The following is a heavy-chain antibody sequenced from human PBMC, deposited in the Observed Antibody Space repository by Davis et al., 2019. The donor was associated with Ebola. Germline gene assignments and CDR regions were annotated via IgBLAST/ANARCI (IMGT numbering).Heavy chain of an antibody. CDR2: VSHSERER. V-gene: IGHV3-30*03. CDR1: GFTFSGHY. D-gene: IGHD3-3*01. Sequence: PGGSLRLSCAASGFTFSGHYMDWVRQAPGKGLEWVAVVSHSERERFYADSVKGRFTISRDNSENTLYLQMNSLTADDTSVYYCARAGFDEVLDYWGQGTPVTVSS. CDR3: ARAGFDEVLDY. J-gene: IGHJ4*02.